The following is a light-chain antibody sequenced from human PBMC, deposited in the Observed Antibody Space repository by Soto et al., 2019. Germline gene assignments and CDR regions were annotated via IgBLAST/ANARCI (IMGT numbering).Light chain of an antibody. J-gene: IGLJ1*01. CDR2: EVT. Sequence: QSALTQPASVSGSPGQSIAISCTGSSSDVGIYNYVSWYQQHPGKVPKLIIYEVTNRPSGVSNRFSGSKSGNTASLTISGLQAEDEADYYCCSYAGSSTPLVFGTGTKLTVL. CDR3: CSYAGSSTPLV. V-gene: IGLV2-23*02. CDR1: SSDVGIYNY.